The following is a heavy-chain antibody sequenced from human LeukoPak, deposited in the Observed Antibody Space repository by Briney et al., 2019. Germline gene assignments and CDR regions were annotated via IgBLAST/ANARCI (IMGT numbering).Heavy chain of an antibody. Sequence: ASVKVSCKASGGTFSSYATSWVRQAPGQGLEWMGRIIPIFGTANYAQKFQGRVTITTDESTRTAYMELSSRRSEDTAVYYCARASDILTGYYMDYWGQGTLVTVSS. CDR2: IIPIFGTA. CDR1: GGTFSSYA. D-gene: IGHD3-9*01. V-gene: IGHV1-69*05. J-gene: IGHJ4*02. CDR3: ARASDILTGYYMDY.